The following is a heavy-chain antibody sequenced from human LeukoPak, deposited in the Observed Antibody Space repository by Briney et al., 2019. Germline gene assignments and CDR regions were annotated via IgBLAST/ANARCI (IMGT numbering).Heavy chain of an antibody. J-gene: IGHJ4*02. CDR1: GFTFSSYA. V-gene: IGHV3-30*04. CDR2: ISYDGSNK. Sequence: GGSLRLSCAASGFTFSSYAMHWVRQAPGKGLEWVAVISYDGSNKYYADSAKGRFTISRDNSKNTLYLQMNSLRAEDTAVYYCARAGNWELSSGLDYWGQGTLVTVSS. D-gene: IGHD3-16*02. CDR3: ARAGNWELSSGLDY.